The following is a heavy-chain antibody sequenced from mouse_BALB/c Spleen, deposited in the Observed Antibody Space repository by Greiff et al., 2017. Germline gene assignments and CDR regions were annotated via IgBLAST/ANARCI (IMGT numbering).Heavy chain of an antibody. CDR2: IWGDGST. J-gene: IGHJ4*01. V-gene: IGHV2-6-7*01. Sequence: VKLMESGPGLVAPSQSLSITCTVSGFSLTGYGVNWVRQPPGKGLEWLGMIWGDGSTDYNSALKSRLSISKDNSKSQVFLKMNSLQTDDTARYYCAREGGNYDYAMDYWGQGTSVTVSS. CDR1: GFSLTGYG. D-gene: IGHD2-1*01. CDR3: AREGGNYDYAMDY.